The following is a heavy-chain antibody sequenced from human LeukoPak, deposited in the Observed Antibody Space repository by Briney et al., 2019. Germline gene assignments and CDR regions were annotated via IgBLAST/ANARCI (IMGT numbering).Heavy chain of an antibody. V-gene: IGHV3-53*01. J-gene: IGHJ4*02. CDR2: IYVAGST. D-gene: IGHD5-24*01. CDR1: GFTVSDSF. Sequence: PGGSLRLSCAASGFTVSDSFMTWVRQAPGKGLEWVSVIYVAGSTYYADSVKGRFTVSRDNSKNTLYLQMNSLRADDTAVYYCARGAGYNYPYYFDYWGQGTLVTVSS. CDR3: ARGAGYNYPYYFDY.